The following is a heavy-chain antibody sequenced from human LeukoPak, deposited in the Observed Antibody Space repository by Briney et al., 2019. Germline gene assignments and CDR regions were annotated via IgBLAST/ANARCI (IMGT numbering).Heavy chain of an antibody. CDR2: INEDESQK. CDR1: GFTFSSYW. Sequence: GGSLRLSCEASGFTFSSYWMTWVRQAPGKGLECVANINEDESQKYYVNSVKGRFTISRDNAKNPLFLEMNSLTADDTAVYYCVRPSTVTIYWGQGTPVTVSS. J-gene: IGHJ4*02. CDR3: VRPSTVTIY. D-gene: IGHD4-17*01. V-gene: IGHV3-7*01.